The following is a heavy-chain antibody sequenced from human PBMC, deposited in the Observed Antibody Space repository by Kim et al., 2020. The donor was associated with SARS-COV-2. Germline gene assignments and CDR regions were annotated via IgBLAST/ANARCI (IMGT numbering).Heavy chain of an antibody. Sequence: GGSLRLSCAASGFTFSSYAMHWVRQAPGKGLEWVAVISYDGSSKYYADSVKGRFTISRDNSKNTLYLQMNSLRAEDTAVYYCARTDSSGYYLPYYFDYWGQGTLVTVSS. J-gene: IGHJ4*02. CDR2: ISYDGSSK. V-gene: IGHV3-30*04. CDR1: GFTFSSYA. D-gene: IGHD3-22*01. CDR3: ARTDSSGYYLPYYFDY.